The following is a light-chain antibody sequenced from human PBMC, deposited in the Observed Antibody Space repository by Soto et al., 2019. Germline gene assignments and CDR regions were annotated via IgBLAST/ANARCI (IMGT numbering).Light chain of an antibody. V-gene: IGKV3-11*01. CDR2: NAS. J-gene: IGKJ1*01. CDR3: QQRSNWPPTWT. Sequence: EIVLTQSPATLSLSPGDRATLSCRASQSVSSYLAWYQQKPGQAPRLLIYNASNRATGIPARFSGSGSGTEFNLTISSLEPEDFAVYYCQQRSNWPPTWTFGQGTKVEIK. CDR1: QSVSSY.